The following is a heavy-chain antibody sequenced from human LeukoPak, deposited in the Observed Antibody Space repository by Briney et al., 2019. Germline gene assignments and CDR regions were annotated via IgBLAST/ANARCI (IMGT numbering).Heavy chain of an antibody. V-gene: IGHV1-58*01. CDR2: IVVGSGNT. D-gene: IGHD5-24*01. Sequence: SVSPSWKLPGFTFSRSAVQWVRQARGQRLEWIGWIVVGSGNTNYEQKFQERVTISRDMSTSTAYMELNSLRSDDTAVYYCAADVEFSTTLAHWGQGTMVTVSS. J-gene: IGHJ4*02. CDR3: AADVEFSTTLAH. CDR1: GFTFSRSA.